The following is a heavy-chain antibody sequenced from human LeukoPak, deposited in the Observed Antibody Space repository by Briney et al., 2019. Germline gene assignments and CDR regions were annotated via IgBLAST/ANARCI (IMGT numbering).Heavy chain of an antibody. Sequence: GGSLRLSCAASGFTFSSYGMHWVRQAPGKGLEWVAFIRYDGNNKYYADSVKGRFTISRDNSKNTLYLQMNSLRAEDTAVYYYASSPIRPLSSYFDYWGQGTLVTVSS. J-gene: IGHJ4*02. CDR3: ASSPIRPLSSYFDY. D-gene: IGHD3-3*01. CDR1: GFTFSSYG. V-gene: IGHV3-30*02. CDR2: IRYDGNNK.